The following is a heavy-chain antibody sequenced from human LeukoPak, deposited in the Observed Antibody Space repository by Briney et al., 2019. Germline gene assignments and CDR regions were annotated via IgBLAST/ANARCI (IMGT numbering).Heavy chain of an antibody. D-gene: IGHD4-17*01. CDR3: AKDHDSGDYLAFYMDV. J-gene: IGHJ6*03. Sequence: GGSLRLSCASSGFKFADYAMHWVRQSPGKGLEWISLISRDGSSTYYGDVVKGRFTTSRGNSKNYLFLQMDSLRVDDTAFYFCAKDHDSGDYLAFYMDVWGKGTTVTVSS. CDR1: GFKFADYA. V-gene: IGHV3-43D*04. CDR2: ISRDGSST.